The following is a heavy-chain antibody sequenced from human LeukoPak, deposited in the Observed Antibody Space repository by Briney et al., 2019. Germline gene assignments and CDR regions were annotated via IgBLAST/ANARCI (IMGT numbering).Heavy chain of an antibody. J-gene: IGHJ3*02. CDR2: IIPIFGTA. CDR3: ARGIVGATRAFDI. CDR1: GGTFSSYA. V-gene: IGHV1-69*05. Sequence: SVKVSFKASGGTFSSYAISWVRQAPGQGLEWMGRIIPIFGTANYAQKFQGRVTITTDESTSTAYMELSSLRSEDTAVYYCARGIVGATRAFDIWGQGTMVTVSS. D-gene: IGHD1-26*01.